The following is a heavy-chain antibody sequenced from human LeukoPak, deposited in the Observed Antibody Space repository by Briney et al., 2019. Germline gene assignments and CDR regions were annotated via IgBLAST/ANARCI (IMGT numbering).Heavy chain of an antibody. CDR2: IKSKTDGATT. J-gene: IGHJ4*02. Sequence: PGGSLRLSCAASGFTFGNAWMTWVRQAPGKGLEWVGRIKSKTDGATTDYAAPVEGRFTISRDDSENTLYLQMNSLKTEDAAVYYCAKVRWDHRELLLALDYWGQGTLVTVSS. CDR1: GFTFGNAW. CDR3: AKVRWDHRELLLALDY. V-gene: IGHV3-15*01. D-gene: IGHD1-26*01.